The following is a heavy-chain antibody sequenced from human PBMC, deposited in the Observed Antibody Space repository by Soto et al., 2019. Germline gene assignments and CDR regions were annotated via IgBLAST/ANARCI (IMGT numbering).Heavy chain of an antibody. Sequence: ASVKVSCKASGYTFTDYFIHWVRQAPGQGFEWMGWINPKRRGTTYAPKFQGRVTMTRDTSNSTAYMELRGLTSDDTAIYYCARVTLKAGNWFDPWGPGTPVTVSS. CDR3: ARVTLKAGNWFDP. CDR2: INPKRRGT. V-gene: IGHV1-2*02. CDR1: GYTFTDYF. J-gene: IGHJ5*02.